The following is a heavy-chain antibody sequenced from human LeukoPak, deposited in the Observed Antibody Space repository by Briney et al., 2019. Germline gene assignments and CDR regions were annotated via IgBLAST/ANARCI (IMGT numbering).Heavy chain of an antibody. D-gene: IGHD2-21*01. CDR2: ISYDGSNK. CDR3: AKFEEVRLVSYFDY. J-gene: IGHJ4*02. V-gene: IGHV3-30*04. Sequence: GGSLRLSCAASGFTFSSYAMHWVRQAPGKGLEWVAVISYDGSNKYYADSVKGRFTISRDNSKNTLYLQMNSLRAEDTAVYYCAKFEEVRLVSYFDYWGQGTLVTVSS. CDR1: GFTFSSYA.